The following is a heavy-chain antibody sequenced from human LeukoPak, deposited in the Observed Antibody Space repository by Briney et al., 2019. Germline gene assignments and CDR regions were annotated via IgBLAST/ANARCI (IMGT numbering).Heavy chain of an antibody. CDR3: AKDPQYYDILTGYPAFDY. CDR2: ISGSGGST. Sequence: GGSLRLACAASGSTFSSYAMSWVRQAPGTGLEWVSAISGSGGSTYYADSVKGRFTISRDNSKNTLYLQMNSLRAEDTAVYYYAKDPQYYDILTGYPAFDYWGQGTLVTVSS. V-gene: IGHV3-23*01. CDR1: GSTFSSYA. J-gene: IGHJ4*02. D-gene: IGHD3-9*01.